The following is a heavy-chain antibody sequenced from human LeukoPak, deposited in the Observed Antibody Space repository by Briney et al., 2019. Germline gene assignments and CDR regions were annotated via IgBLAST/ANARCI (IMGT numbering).Heavy chain of an antibody. Sequence: GGSLRLSCAASGFTFSRSWMHWVRQAPGKGLEWVASIKEDGSEKYYVDSVKGRFTIFRDNAKKSLYLQMNSLRADDTAMYYCASSGWYSTPIWFVPWGQRTMVIVCS. CDR1: GFTFSRSW. CDR3: ASSGWYSTPIWFVP. J-gene: IGHJ5*02. CDR2: IKEDGSEK. D-gene: IGHD6-19*01. V-gene: IGHV3-7*01.